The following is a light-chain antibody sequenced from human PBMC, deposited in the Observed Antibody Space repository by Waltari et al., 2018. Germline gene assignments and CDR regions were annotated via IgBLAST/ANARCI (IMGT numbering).Light chain of an antibody. V-gene: IGLV2-14*01. CDR1: SSAVGAFNY. Sequence: QSALTQPASVSGSPGQSITISCTGTSSAVGAFNYISWYQQHPGKAPKVIIYEVSNRPSGVSTRFSGSKSGNTASLTISGLQTEDEADYYCNSYTTTAARVFGGGTRLTVL. J-gene: IGLJ3*02. CDR3: NSYTTTAARV. CDR2: EVS.